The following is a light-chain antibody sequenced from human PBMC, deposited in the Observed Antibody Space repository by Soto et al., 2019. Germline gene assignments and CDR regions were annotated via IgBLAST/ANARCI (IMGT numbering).Light chain of an antibody. Sequence: EIVLTQSPTTLSLSPGERATLSCRASRGIDTYLAWYQQKRGQAPRLLIYDASNRTTGIPARFSGGGSGTDFTLSISSLETDDFAVYYCQQRSSWPLTFGVGTKVEI. CDR1: RGIDTY. CDR2: DAS. CDR3: QQRSSWPLT. V-gene: IGKV3-11*01. J-gene: IGKJ4*01.